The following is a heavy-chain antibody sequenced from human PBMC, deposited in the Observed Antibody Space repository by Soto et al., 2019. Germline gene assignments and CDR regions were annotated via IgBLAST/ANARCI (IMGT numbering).Heavy chain of an antibody. D-gene: IGHD2-8*02. J-gene: IGHJ4*02. Sequence: GASVKVSCKASSYTFTSYGISWVRQAPGQGLEWMGWISAYNGNTNYAQKFRGRLTLTRDTATSTVYMELSTLASEDTAVYYCAKTLSGGSYTDSRFDFWGQGTRVTVSS. V-gene: IGHV1-18*01. CDR2: ISAYNGNT. CDR3: AKTLSGGSYTDSRFDF. CDR1: SYTFTSYG.